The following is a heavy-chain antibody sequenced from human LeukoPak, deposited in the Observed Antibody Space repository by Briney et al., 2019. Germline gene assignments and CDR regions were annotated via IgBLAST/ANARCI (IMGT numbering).Heavy chain of an antibody. CDR2: IYYIGST. V-gene: IGHV4-59*01. CDR3: ARVEAAADY. D-gene: IGHD6-13*01. CDR1: GGSISNYY. Sequence: PSETLSLTCTVSGGSISNYYWSWIRQPPGKELEWIGYIYYIGSTNYNPSLKRRVTISVDTSKNQFSLKLSSVTAADTAVYYCARVEAAADYWGQGTLVTVSS. J-gene: IGHJ4*02.